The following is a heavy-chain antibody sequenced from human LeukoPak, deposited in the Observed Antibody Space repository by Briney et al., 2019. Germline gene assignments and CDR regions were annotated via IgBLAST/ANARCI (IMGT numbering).Heavy chain of an antibody. V-gene: IGHV3-74*01. J-gene: IGHJ6*02. D-gene: IGHD7-27*01. CDR2: VDPDGTTT. CDR1: GMLLSNFW. Sequence: GSLRLSCAAAGMLLSNFWMHWVRQAPGEGLVWVSRVDPDGTTTNYADSVTGRFTTFRANAKNTLYLQLQSLSVEDTALYYCTKVQAGRSGLMDVWGRGTTVTVSS. CDR3: TKVQAGRSGLMDV.